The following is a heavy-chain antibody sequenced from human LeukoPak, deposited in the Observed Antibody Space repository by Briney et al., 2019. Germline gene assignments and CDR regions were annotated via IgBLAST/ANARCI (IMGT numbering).Heavy chain of an antibody. CDR1: GFTFSNAW. CDR3: TRGRYSYGYFDY. D-gene: IGHD5-18*01. J-gene: IGHJ4*02. CDR2: IKSKSDGETT. Sequence: KTGGSLRLSCAASGFTFSNAWMSWVRQAPGKGLEWGGRIKSKSDGETTDYAAPVKGRFTISRDDSKSIAYLQMNSLQTEDTAVYYCTRGRYSYGYFDYWGQGTLVTVSS. V-gene: IGHV3-15*01.